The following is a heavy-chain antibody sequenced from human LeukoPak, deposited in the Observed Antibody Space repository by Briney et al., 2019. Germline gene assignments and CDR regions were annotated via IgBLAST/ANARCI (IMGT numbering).Heavy chain of an antibody. CDR1: GFIFSNYW. Sequence: GGSLRLSCAASGFIFSNYWMTWVRQVPGRGPEWVANVNRDGSETYHLDSVKGRFTISKDNAKNSLYLQMNSLRAEDTALYHCARNNGMDVWGQGTTVIVSS. V-gene: IGHV3-7*03. CDR2: VNRDGSET. J-gene: IGHJ6*02. CDR3: ARNNGMDV.